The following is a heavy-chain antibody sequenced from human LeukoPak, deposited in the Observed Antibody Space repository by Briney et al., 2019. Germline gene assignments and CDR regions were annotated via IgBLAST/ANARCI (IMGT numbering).Heavy chain of an antibody. CDR3: ARRGTGHGMDV. J-gene: IGHJ6*02. Sequence: GGSLRLSCAASGFTFNNYRIHWVRQVPGKGLVWVSRINNDGSSASYVDSVKGRFTISRDNAKNTLFLQMNSLRAEDTAVYYCARRGTGHGMDVWGQGTTVIVSS. CDR1: GFTFNNYR. D-gene: IGHD1-1*01. CDR2: INNDGSSA. V-gene: IGHV3-74*01.